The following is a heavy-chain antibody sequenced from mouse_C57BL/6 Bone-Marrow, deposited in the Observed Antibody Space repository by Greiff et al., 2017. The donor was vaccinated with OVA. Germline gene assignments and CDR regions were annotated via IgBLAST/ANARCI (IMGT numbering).Heavy chain of an antibody. CDR2: IDPANGNT. CDR1: GFNIKNTY. J-gene: IGHJ2*01. Sequence: EVQLQQSVAELVRPGASVKLSCTASGFNIKNTYMHWVKQRPEQGLEWIGRIDPANGNTKYAPKFQGKATITADTSSNTAYLQLSSLTSEDTAIYYCAPQYYGSSTSFDYWGQGTTLTVSS. CDR3: APQYYGSSTSFDY. V-gene: IGHV14-3*01. D-gene: IGHD1-1*01.